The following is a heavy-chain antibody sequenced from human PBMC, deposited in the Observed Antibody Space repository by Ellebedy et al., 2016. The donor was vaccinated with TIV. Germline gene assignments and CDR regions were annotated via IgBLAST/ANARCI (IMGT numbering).Heavy chain of an antibody. CDR3: ARGLVSGRALDY. CDR2: INHRGST. Sequence: SETLSLTCIVSDGSIRPYYWTWIRQPPGKGLEWIGEINHRGSTNYNPSLKSRVSISIDTSKNQFSLRLTSVTAADTATFYCARGLVSGRALDYWGQGTLVTVSS. D-gene: IGHD5-24*01. CDR1: DGSIRPYY. V-gene: IGHV4-34*01. J-gene: IGHJ4*02.